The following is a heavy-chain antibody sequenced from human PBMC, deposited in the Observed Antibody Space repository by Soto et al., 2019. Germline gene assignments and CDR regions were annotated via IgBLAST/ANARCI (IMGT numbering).Heavy chain of an antibody. CDR3: ARVWGYAFDI. V-gene: IGHV4-59*08. CDR1: GGSISSYY. J-gene: IGHJ3*02. D-gene: IGHD7-27*01. Sequence: SETVPLTCTVSGGSISSYYWTWIRQPPGKGLEWIGYIYYCGSTNYNPSLKSRVTISVDTSKNEFSLKPSSVTAADTAVYYRARVWGYAFDIWGQGTMVT. CDR2: IYYCGST.